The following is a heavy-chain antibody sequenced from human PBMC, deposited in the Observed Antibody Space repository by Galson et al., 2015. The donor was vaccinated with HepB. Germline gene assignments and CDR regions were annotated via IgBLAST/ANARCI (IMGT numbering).Heavy chain of an antibody. Sequence: SLRLSCAASGFTFSSYSMNWVRQAPGKGLEWVSSISSSSSYIYYADSVKGRFTISRDNAKNSLYLQMNSLRAEDTAVYYCARVTVGASNWFDPWGQGTLVTVSS. CDR3: ARVTVGASNWFDP. V-gene: IGHV3-21*01. CDR1: GFTFSSYS. CDR2: ISSSSSYI. D-gene: IGHD1-26*01. J-gene: IGHJ5*02.